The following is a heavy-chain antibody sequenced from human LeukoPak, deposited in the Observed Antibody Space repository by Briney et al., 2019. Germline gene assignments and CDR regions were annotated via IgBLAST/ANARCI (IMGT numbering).Heavy chain of an antibody. V-gene: IGHV4-59*01. CDR3: ARDPLTFYFDY. Sequence: SETLSLTCTVSGGFITNYYWSWIRQPPGKGLELIGYIYYTGSTNYNPSLRSRVAMSVDTSKNQLSLKLNSVTAADTAVYYCARDPLTFYFDYRGQGILVTVSS. D-gene: IGHD3-9*01. CDR2: IYYTGST. CDR1: GGFITNYY. J-gene: IGHJ4*02.